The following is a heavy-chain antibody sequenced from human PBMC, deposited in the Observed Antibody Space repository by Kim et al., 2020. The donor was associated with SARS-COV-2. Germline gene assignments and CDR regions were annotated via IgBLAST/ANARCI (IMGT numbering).Heavy chain of an antibody. V-gene: IGHV3-15*01. CDR2: IKSKTDGGTT. CDR3: TTLPHSSSWPRLDY. CDR1: GFTFSNAW. D-gene: IGHD6-13*01. Sequence: GGSLRLSCAASGFTFSNAWMSWVRQAPGKGLEWVGRIKSKTDGGTTDYAAPVKGRFTISRDDSKNTLYLQMNSLKTEDTAVYYCTTLPHSSSWPRLDYWGQGTLVTVSS. J-gene: IGHJ4*02.